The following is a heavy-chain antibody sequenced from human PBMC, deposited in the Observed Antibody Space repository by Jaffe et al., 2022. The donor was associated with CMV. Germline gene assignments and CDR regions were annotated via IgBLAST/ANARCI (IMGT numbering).Heavy chain of an antibody. V-gene: IGHV1-2*02. D-gene: IGHD6-13*01. Sequence: QVQLVQSGAEVKKPGASVKVSCKASGYTFTGYYMHWVRQAPGQGLEWMGWINPNSGGTNYAQKFQGRVTMTRDTSISTAYMELSRLRSDDTAVYYCARDTSAVAAYLLYYYYGMDVWGQGTTVTVSS. CDR2: INPNSGGT. CDR3: ARDTSAVAAYLLYYYYGMDV. CDR1: GYTFTGYY. J-gene: IGHJ6*02.